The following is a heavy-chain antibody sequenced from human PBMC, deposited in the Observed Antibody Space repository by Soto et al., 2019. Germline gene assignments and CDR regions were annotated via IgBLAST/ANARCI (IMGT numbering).Heavy chain of an antibody. J-gene: IGHJ4*02. D-gene: IGHD2-15*01. Sequence: GGSLRLSCAASGFTFSSYGMHWVCQAPGKGLEWVAVIWYDGSSKYYADSVKGRFTISRDNSKNTLYLQMNSLRAEDTAVYYCAGGYCSGGSCWYYFDYWGQGTLVTVSS. CDR1: GFTFSSYG. CDR3: AGGYCSGGSCWYYFDY. V-gene: IGHV3-33*01. CDR2: IWYDGSSK.